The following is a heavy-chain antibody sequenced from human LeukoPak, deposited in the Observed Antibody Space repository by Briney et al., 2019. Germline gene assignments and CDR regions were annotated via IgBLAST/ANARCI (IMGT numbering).Heavy chain of an antibody. D-gene: IGHD6-19*01. J-gene: IGHJ4*02. CDR3: AREATWGQWYFDH. CDR2: IAADGGVK. Sequence: GRSLGLSCVASGITFSSHGMDWVRQAPGKGLEWVAVIAADGGVKHYADSVKGRFTLSRDNSKNTLYLQMNSLSVEDTAVYYCAREATWGQWYFDHWGQGTPVTVSS. V-gene: IGHV3-30*03. CDR1: GITFSSHG.